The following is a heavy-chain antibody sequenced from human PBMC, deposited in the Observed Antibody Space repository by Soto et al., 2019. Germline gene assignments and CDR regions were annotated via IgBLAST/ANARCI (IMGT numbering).Heavy chain of an antibody. D-gene: IGHD2-15*01. V-gene: IGHV1-3*01. CDR2: INAGNGNT. CDR3: ARGPGGPDGPGDY. Sequence: QVQLVQSGAEVKKPGASVKVSCKASGYTFTSYAMHWVRQAPGQRLEWMGWINAGNGNTKYSQNLQGRVTITRDTXXXXXXMEXXXXXSEXXAVYYCARGPGGPDGPGDYWGQGALVTVSS. J-gene: IGHJ4*02. CDR1: GYTFTSYA.